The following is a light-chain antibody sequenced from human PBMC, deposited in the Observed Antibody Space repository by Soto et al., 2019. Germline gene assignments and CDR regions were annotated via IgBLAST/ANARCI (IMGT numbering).Light chain of an antibody. J-gene: IGKJ2*01. CDR2: GVS. CDR3: YHYGSTPYT. Sequence: EIVLTQSPATLSLSPGERATLSCRASQSLSGNYLAWYQQKPDHAPRLLIFGVSSRATGITDRFSGSRSGTDFSLTINRLEPEDFAEYYCYHYGSTPYTFGLGTKLEIK. V-gene: IGKV3-20*01. CDR1: QSLSGNY.